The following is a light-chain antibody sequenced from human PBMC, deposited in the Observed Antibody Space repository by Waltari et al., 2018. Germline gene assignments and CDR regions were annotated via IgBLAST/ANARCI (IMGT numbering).Light chain of an antibody. CDR1: SSDVGGYNY. V-gene: IGLV2-14*01. CDR3: SSYTSSSTLGV. J-gene: IGLJ3*02. CDR2: EG. Sequence: QSALTQPASVSGSPGQSITIFCTGTSSDVGGYNYVSWYQQPPGNAPKPMCYEGKAGGETTTPAKSGNTASLTISGLQSDDEADYYCSSYTSSSTLGVFGGGSKLTVL.